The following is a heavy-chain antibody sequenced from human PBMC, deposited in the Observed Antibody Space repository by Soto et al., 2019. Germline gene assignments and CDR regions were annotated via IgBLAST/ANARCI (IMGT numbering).Heavy chain of an antibody. Sequence: QVQLVQSGAEVKKPGSSVKVSCKASGGTFSSYAISWVRQAPGQGLEWMGGIIPIFGTANYAQKFQGRVTISGDESTSTAYMELSSRRSEDTAVYYCARGIVGVVTAIGALDIWGQGTMVTVSS. CDR3: ARGIVGVVTAIGALDI. D-gene: IGHD2-21*02. CDR1: GGTFSSYA. V-gene: IGHV1-69*12. J-gene: IGHJ3*02. CDR2: IIPIFGTA.